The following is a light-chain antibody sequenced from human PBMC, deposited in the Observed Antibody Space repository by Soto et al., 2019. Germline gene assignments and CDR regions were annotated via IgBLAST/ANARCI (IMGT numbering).Light chain of an antibody. CDR2: AAS. J-gene: IGKJ1*01. V-gene: IGKV1-9*01. CDR1: QGISIY. CDR3: QKYNSYSPT. Sequence: IQLTHSPSSLSASVADSVTITFRASQGISIYLASYQQKPGKAPKLLIYAASTLQSEVPSRFSGSGSGTEFTLTISSLQPDDFATYYCQKYNSYSPTFGQGTKVDIK.